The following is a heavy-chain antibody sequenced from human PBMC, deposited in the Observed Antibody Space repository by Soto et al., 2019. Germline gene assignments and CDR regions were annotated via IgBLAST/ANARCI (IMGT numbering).Heavy chain of an antibody. CDR2: ISGSGGGT. CDR3: VREQQEPLDY. V-gene: IGHV3-23*01. J-gene: IGHJ4*02. D-gene: IGHD1-1*01. Sequence: EVQLLASGGGLVQPGGSLRLSCAASGFTFSSYPMTWVRQAPGKGLDWVATISGSGGGTYYADSVKGRFTISRDNSKNTLYLQLNSLSVEDTAVDYEVREQQEPLDYWGQGTLVTVSS. CDR1: GFTFSSYP.